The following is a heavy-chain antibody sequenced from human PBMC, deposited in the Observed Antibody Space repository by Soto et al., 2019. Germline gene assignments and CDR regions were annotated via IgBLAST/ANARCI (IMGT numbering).Heavy chain of an antibody. D-gene: IGHD2-21*02. CDR2: IYPGDSDT. V-gene: IGHV5-51*01. J-gene: IGHJ6*02. CDR3: ARRGAYCGGDCYSIDYYYYGMDV. CDR1: GYSFTSYW. Sequence: PGESLKISCKGSGYSFTSYWIGWVRQMPGKGLEWMGIIYPGDSDTRYSPSFQGQVTISADKSISTAYLQWSSLKASDTAMYYCARRGAYCGGDCYSIDYYYYGMDVWGQGTTVTVSS.